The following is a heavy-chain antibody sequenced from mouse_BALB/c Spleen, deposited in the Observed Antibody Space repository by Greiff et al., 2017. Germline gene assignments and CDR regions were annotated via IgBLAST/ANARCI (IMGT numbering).Heavy chain of an antibody. Sequence: DVQLQESGAELVKPGASVKLSCTASGFNIKDTYMHWVKQRPEQGLEWIGRIDPANGNTKYDPKFQGKATITADTSSNTAYLQLSSLTSEDTAVYYCARLGRDYAMDYWGQGTSVTVSS. D-gene: IGHD1-1*01. V-gene: IGHV14-3*02. CDR1: GFNIKDTY. CDR2: IDPANGNT. CDR3: ARLGRDYAMDY. J-gene: IGHJ4*01.